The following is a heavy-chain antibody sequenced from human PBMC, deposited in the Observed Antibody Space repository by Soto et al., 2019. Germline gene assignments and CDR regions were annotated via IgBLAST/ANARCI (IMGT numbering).Heavy chain of an antibody. CDR2: ISYDGSNK. Sequence: GGSLRLSCAASGFTFSSYGMHWVRQAPGKGLEWVAVISYDGSNKYYADSVKGRFTISRDNSKNTLYLQMNSLRAEDTAVYYCAKVGTLRGYSGYDPDDYWGQGTLVTVSS. CDR1: GFTFSSYG. CDR3: AKVGTLRGYSGYDPDDY. D-gene: IGHD5-12*01. J-gene: IGHJ4*02. V-gene: IGHV3-30*18.